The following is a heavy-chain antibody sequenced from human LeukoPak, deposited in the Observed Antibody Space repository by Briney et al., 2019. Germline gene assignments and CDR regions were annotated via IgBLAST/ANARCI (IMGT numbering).Heavy chain of an antibody. CDR1: GFTFSSYA. CDR3: ARDAKEMESDYISGNNWFDP. CDR2: ISYDGSNK. Sequence: GGSLRLSCAASGFTFSSYAMHWVRQAPGKGLEWVAVISYDGSNKYYADSVKGRFTISRDNSKNTLYLQMNSLRAEDTAVYYCARDAKEMESDYISGNNWFDPWGQGTLVTVSS. D-gene: IGHD5-24*01. J-gene: IGHJ5*02. V-gene: IGHV3-30*04.